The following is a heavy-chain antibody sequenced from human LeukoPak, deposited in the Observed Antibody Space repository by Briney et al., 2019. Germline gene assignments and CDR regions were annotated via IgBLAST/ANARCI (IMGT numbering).Heavy chain of an antibody. J-gene: IGHJ3*02. Sequence: SETLSLTCTVSGGSISSYYWSWTRQPAGKGLEWIGRIYTSGSTNYNPSLKSRVTISVDKSKNQFSLKLSSVTAADTAVYYCAREIVVVATRDAFDIWGQGTMVTVSS. CDR3: AREIVVVATRDAFDI. V-gene: IGHV4-4*07. CDR2: IYTSGST. D-gene: IGHD1-26*01. CDR1: GGSISSYY.